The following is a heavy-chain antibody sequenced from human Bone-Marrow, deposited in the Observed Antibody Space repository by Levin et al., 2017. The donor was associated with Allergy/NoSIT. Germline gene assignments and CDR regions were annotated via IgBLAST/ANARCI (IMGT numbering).Heavy chain of an antibody. CDR3: ALYDFWTGYPAMNV. CDR1: GYTFNSHG. J-gene: IGHJ6*02. V-gene: IGHV1-18*01. D-gene: IGHD3-3*01. CDR2: ISPYNGNT. Sequence: GESLKISCKASGYTFNSHGITWVRQAPGQGLEWMGWISPYNGNTNYPEKVQGRVTVTTDKSTSTVYMELRSLRSDDTAIYYCALYDFWTGYPAMNVWGQGTTVTVSS.